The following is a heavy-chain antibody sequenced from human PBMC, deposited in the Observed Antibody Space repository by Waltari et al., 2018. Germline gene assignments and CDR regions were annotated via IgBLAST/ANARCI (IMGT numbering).Heavy chain of an antibody. V-gene: IGHV4-39*01. CDR1: GDSINRSKYY. J-gene: IGHJ5*02. CDR2: IYYSGST. Sequence: QLHLQESGPGLVKPSETLSLTCSVSGDSINRSKYYWGWIRQPPGKGLESIGSIYYSGSTHHNPSLNSLVTMSVDTSKNDFYLNLPSVTAADTATYYCARLTVVGATRWFDPWGQGTQVTVSS. CDR3: ARLTVVGATRWFDP. D-gene: IGHD1-26*01.